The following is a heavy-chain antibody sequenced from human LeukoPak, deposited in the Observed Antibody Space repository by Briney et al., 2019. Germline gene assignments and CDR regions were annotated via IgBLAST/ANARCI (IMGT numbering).Heavy chain of an antibody. Sequence: PGGSLRLSCAASGFTVSSNYMSWVRQAPGKGLEWVSVIYSGGSTYYADSMKGRFTISRDNSKNTLYLQMNSLRVEDTAVYYCARDPVPGIAVADPADYWGQGTLVTVSS. CDR1: GFTVSSNY. J-gene: IGHJ4*02. V-gene: IGHV3-66*01. CDR2: IYSGGST. CDR3: ARDPVPGIAVADPADY. D-gene: IGHD6-19*01.